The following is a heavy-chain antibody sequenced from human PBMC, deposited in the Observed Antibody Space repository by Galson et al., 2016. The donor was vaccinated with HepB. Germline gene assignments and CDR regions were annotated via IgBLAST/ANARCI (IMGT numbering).Heavy chain of an antibody. V-gene: IGHV3-9*01. Sequence: SLRLSCAASGFTFDDYGMHWVRQALGKGLEWVSGLSWNSGRIGYADSVKGRFTISRDNATNSLYLQMNRLRAEDTALYYCAKDKWASAVADFDYWGQGTLVTVSS. J-gene: IGHJ4*02. CDR2: LSWNSGRI. CDR1: GFTFDDYG. CDR3: AKDKWASAVADFDY. D-gene: IGHD4-23*01.